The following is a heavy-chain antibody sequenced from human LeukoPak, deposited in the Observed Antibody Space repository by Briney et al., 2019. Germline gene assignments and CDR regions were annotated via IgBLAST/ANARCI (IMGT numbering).Heavy chain of an antibody. CDR2: ISSSGSYT. D-gene: IGHD1-14*01. V-gene: IGHV3-11*03. CDR1: GFTFSDYY. Sequence: GGSLRLSCAASGFTFSDYYMSWIRQAPGKGLEWISYISSSGSYTNYAASVKGRFTISRDNAKNSLYLQMNSLRAEDTAVYYCATKVTVKTDWFDRWGQGTLVTVSS. J-gene: IGHJ5*02. CDR3: ATKVTVKTDWFDR.